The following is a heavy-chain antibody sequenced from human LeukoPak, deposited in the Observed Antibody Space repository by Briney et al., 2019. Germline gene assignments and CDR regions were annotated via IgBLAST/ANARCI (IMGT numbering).Heavy chain of an antibody. CDR2: IYYSGDP. J-gene: IGHJ6*03. D-gene: IGHD6-19*01. CDR1: GGSISSSSYY. CDR3: ARHQWHYYYYMGV. Sequence: KPSETLSLTCTVSGGSISSSSYYWGWIRQPPGKGLEWIGSIYYSGDPYYNPSLKSRRVTISVDTSKNQFSLRLSSVTAADTAVYYCARHQWHYYYYMGVWGKGSTVTVSS. V-gene: IGHV4-39*01.